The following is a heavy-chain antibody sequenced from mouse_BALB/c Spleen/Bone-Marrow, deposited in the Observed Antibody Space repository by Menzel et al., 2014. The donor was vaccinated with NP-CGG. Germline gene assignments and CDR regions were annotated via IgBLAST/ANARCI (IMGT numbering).Heavy chain of an antibody. CDR3: ARSKDWYFDV. V-gene: IGHV1-14*01. CDR1: GYTFTSYM. J-gene: IGHJ1*01. CDR2: VNPYSDGT. Sequence: VHLQHPGPELVKPGASVKMSCKASGYTFTSYMMHWVKQKPGQGFEWVGYVNPYSDGTYYTEDFKGKATLTSDKSSCTVYMELSSLTSEDSAVFYCARSKDWYFDVWGAGTTVTVSS.